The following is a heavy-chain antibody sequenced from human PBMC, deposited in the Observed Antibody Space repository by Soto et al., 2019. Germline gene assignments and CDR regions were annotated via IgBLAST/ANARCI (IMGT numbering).Heavy chain of an antibody. V-gene: IGHV4-34*01. CDR3: ARGIPYYYGSGSYYIFDY. J-gene: IGHJ4*02. CDR1: GGSFSGYY. CDR2: INHSGST. D-gene: IGHD3-10*01. Sequence: SETLSLTCAVYGGSFSGYYWSWIRQPPGKGLEWIGEINHSGSTNYNPSLKSRVTISVDTSKNQFSLKLSSVTAADTAVYYCARGIPYYYGSGSYYIFDYWGQGTLVTVSS.